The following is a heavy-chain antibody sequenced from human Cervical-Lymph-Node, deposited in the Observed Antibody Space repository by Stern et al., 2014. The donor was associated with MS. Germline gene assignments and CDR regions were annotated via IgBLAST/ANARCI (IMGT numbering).Heavy chain of an antibody. D-gene: IGHD3-16*01. Sequence: VQLVESVSEVKKPGASVKVSCKASGYTFTNYGITWVRQAPGRGLEWMGWISAYNGDTNYAQNLQGRVTMTTDTSMTTAYMELRSLRSDDTAVYYCARTYVRAFDYWGQGSLVTVSS. CDR1: GYTFTNYG. CDR3: ARTYVRAFDY. V-gene: IGHV1-18*01. CDR2: ISAYNGDT. J-gene: IGHJ4*02.